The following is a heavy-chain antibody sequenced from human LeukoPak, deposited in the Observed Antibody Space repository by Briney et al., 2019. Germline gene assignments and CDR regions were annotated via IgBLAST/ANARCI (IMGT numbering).Heavy chain of an antibody. Sequence: SETLSLTCSVSGDSINNYYWNWIRQPPGKGLEWIGYVDYSGSTNYSPSLKSRVTISVDTSKNQFSLKLSSVTAADTAVYYCARAGPTGYLVFDYWGQGTLVTVSS. CDR1: GDSINNYY. D-gene: IGHD3-9*01. CDR3: ARAGPTGYLVFDY. J-gene: IGHJ4*02. V-gene: IGHV4-59*01. CDR2: VDYSGST.